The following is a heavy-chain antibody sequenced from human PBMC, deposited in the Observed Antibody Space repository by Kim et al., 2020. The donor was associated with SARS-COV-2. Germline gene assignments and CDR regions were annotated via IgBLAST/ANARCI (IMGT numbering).Heavy chain of an antibody. J-gene: IGHJ4*02. V-gene: IGHV4-39*01. CDR1: GGSISSSSYY. D-gene: IGHD2-2*01. CDR2: IYYSGST. CDR3: AGHCSSTSCYSIDY. Sequence: SETLSLTCTVSGGSISSSSYYWGWIRQPPGKGLEWIGSIYYSGSTYYNPSLKSRVTISVDTSKNQFSLKLSSVTAADTAVYYCAGHCSSTSCYSIDYWGQGTLVTVSS.